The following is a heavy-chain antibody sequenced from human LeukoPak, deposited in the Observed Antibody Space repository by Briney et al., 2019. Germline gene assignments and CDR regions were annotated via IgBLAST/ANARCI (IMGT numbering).Heavy chain of an antibody. J-gene: IGHJ4*02. CDR1: GFTFSHYW. CDR2: IKHDGSAK. D-gene: IGHD6-25*01. Sequence: PGGSLRLSCAASGFTFSHYWMSWVRQAPGKGLEWVSNIKHDGSAKYYVDSVKGRFTISRDNAKNSLFLQMNSLRAEDTSVYYCARDTASGDFDYWGQGTLVSV. CDR3: ARDTASGDFDY. V-gene: IGHV3-7*01.